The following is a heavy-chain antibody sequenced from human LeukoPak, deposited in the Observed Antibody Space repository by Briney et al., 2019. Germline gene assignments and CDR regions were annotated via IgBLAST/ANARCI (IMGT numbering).Heavy chain of an antibody. Sequence: SETLSLTCTDSGGSISSYYWSWIRQPLGRGLEGVGYIYYSGSTNYNPSLKSRVTISVDTSKNQFSLKLSSVTAADTAVYYCARVGYGDPTPDDAFDIWGQGTMVTVSS. CDR1: GGSISSYY. D-gene: IGHD4-17*01. CDR2: IYYSGST. V-gene: IGHV4-59*01. CDR3: ARVGYGDPTPDDAFDI. J-gene: IGHJ3*02.